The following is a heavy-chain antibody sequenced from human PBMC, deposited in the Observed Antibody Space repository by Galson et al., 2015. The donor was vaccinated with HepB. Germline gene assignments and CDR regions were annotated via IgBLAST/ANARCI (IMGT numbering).Heavy chain of an antibody. J-gene: IGHJ4*02. CDR3: AAMIGYFDY. D-gene: IGHD3-22*01. Sequence: TLSLTCSVSGGSINSGNYYWSWIRQPAGKGLEWIGRIYTSGSTSYNPSLKSRVTMSLDTSKNQLSLKLSSVTAADTAVYYCAAMIGYFDYWGQGTLVTVSS. CDR2: IYTSGST. V-gene: IGHV4-61*02. CDR1: GGSINSGNYY.